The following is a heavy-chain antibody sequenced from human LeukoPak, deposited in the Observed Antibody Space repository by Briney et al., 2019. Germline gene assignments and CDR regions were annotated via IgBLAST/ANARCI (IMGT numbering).Heavy chain of an antibody. CDR1: GFTFSSYW. CDR3: ARSAEVATFDY. D-gene: IGHD4-23*01. J-gene: IGHJ4*02. Sequence: GGSLRLSCAASGFTFSSYWMHWVRQAPGKGLVWVSRINGDGSSTNYAGSVKGRFTISRDNAKSTLYLQMNSLRAEDTAVYYCARSAEVATFDYWGQGTLVTVSS. V-gene: IGHV3-74*01. CDR2: INGDGSST.